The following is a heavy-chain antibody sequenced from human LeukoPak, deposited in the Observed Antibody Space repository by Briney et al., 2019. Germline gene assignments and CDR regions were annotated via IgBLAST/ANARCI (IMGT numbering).Heavy chain of an antibody. J-gene: IGHJ4*02. V-gene: IGHV1-3*01. CDR1: GYTFTSYA. Sequence: GASVKVSCKASGYTFTSYAMHWVRQAPGQRLEWMGWINAGNGNTKYSQKLQGRVTMTTDTSTSTAYMELRSLRSDDTAVYYCARDHYDFWSGYSPSDYWGQGTLVTVSS. CDR2: INAGNGNT. D-gene: IGHD3-3*01. CDR3: ARDHYDFWSGYSPSDY.